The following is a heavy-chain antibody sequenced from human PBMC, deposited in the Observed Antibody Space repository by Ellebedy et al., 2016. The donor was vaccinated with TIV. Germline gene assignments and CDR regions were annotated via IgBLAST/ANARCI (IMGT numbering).Heavy chain of an antibody. CDR1: GYTFTSCY. CDR3: ARDEYGDPNWFDP. V-gene: IGHV1-46*01. Sequence: AASVKVSCKASGYTFTSCYMNWVRQAPGQGLEWMGIINPSGGTTSYAQKFQGRLTMTRDTSTSTVYMELSSLRSEDTAVYYCARDEYGDPNWFDPWGQGTLVTVSS. D-gene: IGHD4-17*01. CDR2: INPSGGTT. J-gene: IGHJ5*02.